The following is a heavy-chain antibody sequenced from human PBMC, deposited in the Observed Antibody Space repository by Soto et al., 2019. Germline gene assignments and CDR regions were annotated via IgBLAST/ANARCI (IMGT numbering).Heavy chain of an antibody. Sequence: PSETLSLTCTVSGGSISSYYWSWIRQPPGKGLEWIGYIYYSGSTNYNPSLKSRVTISVDTSKNQFSLKLSSVTAADTAVYYCARRPPRTIDFRGPGTRVTLSS. V-gene: IGHV4-59*08. CDR3: ARRPPRTIDF. J-gene: IGHJ4*02. CDR2: IYYSGST. CDR1: GGSISSYY.